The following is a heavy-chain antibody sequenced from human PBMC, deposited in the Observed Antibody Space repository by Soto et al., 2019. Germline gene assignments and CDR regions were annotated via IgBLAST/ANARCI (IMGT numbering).Heavy chain of an antibody. J-gene: IGHJ3*02. CDR1: GGFVSSGSYY. V-gene: IGHV4-34*01. D-gene: IGHD2-21*02. CDR2: MSHSGGT. Sequence: QVQLQQWGAGLLKPSETLSLTCAVYGGFVSSGSYYWSWIRQPPGKGLEWIGEMSHSGGTHFNPYLKSRVNISVDTSKKQFSRKMSSVTAADTALYYCARVERGTATSVVDAFDIWGPGTMVTVSS. CDR3: ARVERGTATSVVDAFDI.